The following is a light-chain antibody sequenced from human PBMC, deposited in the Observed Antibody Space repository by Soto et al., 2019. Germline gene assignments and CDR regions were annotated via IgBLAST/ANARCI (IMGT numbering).Light chain of an antibody. J-gene: IGLJ1*01. CDR3: SSYISSGTL. CDR2: EVS. Sequence: QSVLTQPASVSGSPGQSITISCTGTSSDVGSYNYVSWYQQHPGKAPKLMIYEVSDRPSGISSRFSGSKSGNTASLTISGLQTEDEADYYCSSYISSGTLFGTGTKV. V-gene: IGLV2-14*01. CDR1: SSDVGSYNY.